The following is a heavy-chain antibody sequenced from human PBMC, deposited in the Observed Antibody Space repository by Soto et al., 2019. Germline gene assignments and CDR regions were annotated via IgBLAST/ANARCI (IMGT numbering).Heavy chain of an antibody. D-gene: IGHD3-22*01. CDR2: IYHGDSDT. CDR1: GYSFTSYW. Sequence: PGESLKISCKGSGYSFTSYWIGWVRQMPGKGLEWMGIIYHGDSDTRYSPSFQGQVTISADKSISTAYLQWSSLKASDTAMYYCARSYDSSGYYGSRRAFDIRGQGTMVTVSS. CDR3: ARSYDSSGYYGSRRAFDI. V-gene: IGHV5-51*01. J-gene: IGHJ3*02.